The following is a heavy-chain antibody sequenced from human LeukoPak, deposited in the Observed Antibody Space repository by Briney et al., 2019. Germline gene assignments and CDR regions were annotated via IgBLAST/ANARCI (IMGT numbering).Heavy chain of an antibody. CDR3: ARHLGGSYYSPFDY. D-gene: IGHD2-15*01. CDR1: GGSISSNTYY. CDR2: FDYSGST. Sequence: SETLSLTCAVSGGSISSNTYYWGWIRQPPGKGLEGIGSFDYSGSTYYNPSLQSRVTIFEDTSKNQFSLKLTSVTAADTAVYYCARHLGGSYYSPFDYWGRGTLVTVSS. J-gene: IGHJ4*02. V-gene: IGHV4-39*01.